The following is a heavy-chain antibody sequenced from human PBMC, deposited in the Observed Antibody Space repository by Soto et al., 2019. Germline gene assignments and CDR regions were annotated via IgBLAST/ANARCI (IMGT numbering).Heavy chain of an antibody. CDR3: ARGLFSSGWYSYFDP. V-gene: IGHV4-34*01. Sequence: ETLSLTCAVYGGSFSGYYWSWIRQPPGKGLELIGEINHSGSTNYNPSLKSRVTISVDTSKNQFSLKLSSVTAADTAVYYCARGLFSSGWYSYFDPWGQGTPVTVSS. J-gene: IGHJ5*02. D-gene: IGHD6-19*01. CDR1: GGSFSGYY. CDR2: INHSGST.